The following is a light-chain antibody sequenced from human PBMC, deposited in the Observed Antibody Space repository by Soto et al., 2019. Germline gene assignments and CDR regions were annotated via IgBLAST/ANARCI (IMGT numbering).Light chain of an antibody. J-gene: IGKJ1*01. V-gene: IGKV1-9*01. CDR1: QGISSY. CDR2: AAS. Sequence: PSCLSTAGEGRVTGTCVASQGISSYLAWYQQTPGKAPKLMIYAASTLQSGVPSRFSGSESGTDLTFILSRLQHDACETHDCQQYDTYSRTFTRGTKVDIK. CDR3: QQYDTYSRT.